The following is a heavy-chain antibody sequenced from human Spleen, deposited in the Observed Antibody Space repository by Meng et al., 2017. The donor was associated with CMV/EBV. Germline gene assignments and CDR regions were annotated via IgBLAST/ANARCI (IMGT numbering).Heavy chain of an antibody. Sequence: QVQLVQSGAEVKKPGASVKVCVKASGYTFTDYYVHWVRQAPGQGLEWMGWISADNGNTNYAQKLQGRVTMTTDTSTSTAYMELRSLRSDDTAVYYFASGGYGYFDYWGQGTLVTVSS. CDR3: ASGGYGYFDY. CDR2: ISADNGNT. CDR1: GYTFTDYY. V-gene: IGHV1-18*04. D-gene: IGHD6-13*01. J-gene: IGHJ4*02.